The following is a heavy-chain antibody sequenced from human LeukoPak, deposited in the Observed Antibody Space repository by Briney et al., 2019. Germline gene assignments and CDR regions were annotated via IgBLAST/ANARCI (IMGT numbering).Heavy chain of an antibody. CDR3: TTAPGRGSGWYGDYFDY. V-gene: IGHV3-15*01. CDR1: GFTFSNAW. Sequence: PGGSLRLSCAASGFTFSNAWMSWVRQAPGKGLEWVGRIKSKTDGGTTDYAAPVKGRFTISRDDSKNTLYLQMNSLKTEDTAVYYCTTAPGRGSGWYGDYFDYWGQGTLVTVSS. J-gene: IGHJ4*02. CDR2: IKSKTDGGTT. D-gene: IGHD6-19*01.